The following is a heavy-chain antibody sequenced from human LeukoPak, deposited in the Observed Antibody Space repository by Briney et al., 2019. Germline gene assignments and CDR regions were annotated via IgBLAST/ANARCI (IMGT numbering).Heavy chain of an antibody. J-gene: IGHJ1*01. CDR3: AKVGWYGDLEH. Sequence: GGSLRLSCEGSGFPFGTYGMTWDRHAPGRGLEWVATISGSGVSIYYADSVKDRFTISRDNNENTVSLQMNSLRVEDTALYYCAKVGWYGDLEHWGQGTQVAVSS. D-gene: IGHD3-10*01. CDR2: ISGSGVSI. V-gene: IGHV3-23*01. CDR1: GFPFGTYG.